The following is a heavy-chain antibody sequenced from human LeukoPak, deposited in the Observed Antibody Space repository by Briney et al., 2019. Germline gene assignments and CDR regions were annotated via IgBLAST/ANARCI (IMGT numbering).Heavy chain of an antibody. J-gene: IGHJ6*03. Sequence: ASVKVSCKASGGTFSSYAISWVRQAPGQGLEWMGGIIPIFGTANYAQKFQGRVTITADESTSTAYMELSSLRSEDTAVYYCAIAVAGTERGYYYYYMDVWGKGTTVTVSS. CDR2: IIPIFGTA. D-gene: IGHD6-19*01. CDR3: AIAVAGTERGYYYYYMDV. V-gene: IGHV1-69*13. CDR1: GGTFSSYA.